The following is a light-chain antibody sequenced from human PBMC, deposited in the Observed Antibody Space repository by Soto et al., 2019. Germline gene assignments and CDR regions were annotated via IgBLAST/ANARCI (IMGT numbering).Light chain of an antibody. J-gene: IGKJ5*01. CDR3: QQSYITPYT. V-gene: IGKV1-39*01. Sequence: DIQMTQSPSSLSASVGDRVTITCRASQTFSNYLNWYQQKPGKAPRLLIYMASTLQSGVPSRFSGSGSGTDFTLTISSLQPEYSAIYYCQQSYITPYTFGQGTRLEI. CDR2: MAS. CDR1: QTFSNY.